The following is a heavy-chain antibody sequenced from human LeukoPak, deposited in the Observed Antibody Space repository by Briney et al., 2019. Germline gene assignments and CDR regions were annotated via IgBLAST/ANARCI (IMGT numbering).Heavy chain of an antibody. V-gene: IGHV3-20*04. D-gene: IGHD3-9*01. Sequence: GGSLRLSCAASGFTFDEYAMTWVRRDPGKGLEWVSGINWNGGSTGYADSVKGRFTISRDNAKNSLYLQMNSLRAEDTAVYYCAKKRFFDWFEAGGFDSWGQGTLVTVSS. CDR2: INWNGGST. CDR3: AKKRFFDWFEAGGFDS. J-gene: IGHJ5*01. CDR1: GFTFDEYA.